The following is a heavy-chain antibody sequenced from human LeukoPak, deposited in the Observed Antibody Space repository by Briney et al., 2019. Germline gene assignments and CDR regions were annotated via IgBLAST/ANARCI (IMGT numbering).Heavy chain of an antibody. J-gene: IGHJ5*02. CDR3: ARRRSAAGTWWFGP. CDR1: GGSISSSSYY. CDR2: IYYSGST. Sequence: PSETLSLTCTVSGGSISSSSYYWGWIRQPPGKGLEWIGSIYYSGSTYYNPSLKSRVTISVDTSKNQFSLKLSSVTAADTAVYYCARRRSAAGTWWFGPWGQGTLVTVSS. V-gene: IGHV4-39*01. D-gene: IGHD6-13*01.